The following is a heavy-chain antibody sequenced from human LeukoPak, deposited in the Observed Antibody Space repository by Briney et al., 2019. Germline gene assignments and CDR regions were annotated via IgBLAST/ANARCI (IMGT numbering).Heavy chain of an antibody. V-gene: IGHV3-23*01. D-gene: IGHD1-26*01. CDR2: ISGSRGST. Sequence: GGSLRLSCAASGFTFSSYAMSWVRQAPGKGLEWVSAISGSRGSTYYADSVKGRFTISRDNSKNTLYLQMNSLRAEDTAVYYCAKDRGSYYVYFDYWGQGTLVTVSS. J-gene: IGHJ4*02. CDR1: GFTFSSYA. CDR3: AKDRGSYYVYFDY.